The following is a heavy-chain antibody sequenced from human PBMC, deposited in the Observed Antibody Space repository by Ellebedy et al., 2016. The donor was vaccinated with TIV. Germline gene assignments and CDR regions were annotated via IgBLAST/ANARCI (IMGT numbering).Heavy chain of an antibody. Sequence: GESLKISCAASGFNFRSYWMAWVRQAPGKGLEWVAKIRQEGDEIYYVESVKGRFTISRAHAKNSLFLQIKRLRVEETAVYYCARRASYGDYAVQVNPWFDPWGQGTLVTVSS. CDR2: IRQEGDEI. D-gene: IGHD4-17*01. V-gene: IGHV3-7*01. CDR3: ARRASYGDYAVQVNPWFDP. J-gene: IGHJ5*02. CDR1: GFNFRSYW.